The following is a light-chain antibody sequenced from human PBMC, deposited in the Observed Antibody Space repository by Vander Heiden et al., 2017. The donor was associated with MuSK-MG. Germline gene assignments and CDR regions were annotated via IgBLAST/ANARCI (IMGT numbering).Light chain of an antibody. CDR3: QVWDSSSDHPGV. CDR2: YDS. V-gene: IGLV3-21*04. Sequence: SYVLTQPPSVSVAPAQTARLTCWGNNIGSKSVHWYQQKPGQAPVLVIYYDSDRPSGIPERFSGSNSGNTATLTISRVEAGDEADYYCQVWDSSSDHPGVFGGGTKLIVL. CDR1: NIGSKS. J-gene: IGLJ2*01.